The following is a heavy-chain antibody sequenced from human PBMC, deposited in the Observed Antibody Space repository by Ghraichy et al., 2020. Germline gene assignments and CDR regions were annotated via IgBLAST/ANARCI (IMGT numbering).Heavy chain of an antibody. D-gene: IGHD2-2*01. V-gene: IGHV3-7*01. CDR2: IKYDGSEK. CDR3: ARDQRYFDI. CDR1: GFTFRTSW. Sequence: GESLNISCATSGFTFRTSWMTWVRQAPGKGLEWVGNIKYDGSEKNYVDSVKGRLTISRDNAEHSLYLQMNSLRVEDTAVYYCARDQRYFDIWGRGTLVTVSS. J-gene: IGHJ2*01.